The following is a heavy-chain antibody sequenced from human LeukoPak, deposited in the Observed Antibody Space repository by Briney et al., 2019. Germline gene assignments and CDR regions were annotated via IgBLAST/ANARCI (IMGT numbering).Heavy chain of an antibody. V-gene: IGHV4-31*03. J-gene: IGHJ6*02. Sequence: SETLSLTCTVSGGSISSGGYYWSWVRQHPGKGLGWIVYIYYSGSTYYNPSLKSRVTISVDTSKNQFSLKLSSVTAADTAVYYCARELNTVTTGHYYYYGMDVWGQGTTVTVSS. CDR2: IYYSGST. CDR3: ARELNTVTTGHYYYYGMDV. D-gene: IGHD4-11*01. CDR1: GGSISSGGYY.